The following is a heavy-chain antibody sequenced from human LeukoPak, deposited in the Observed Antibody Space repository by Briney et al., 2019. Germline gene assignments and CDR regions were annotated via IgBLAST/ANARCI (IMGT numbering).Heavy chain of an antibody. D-gene: IGHD2-8*01. J-gene: IGHJ4*02. Sequence: SETLSLTCTVSGYSISSGYYWGWIRQPPGKGLEWIGSIYHSGSTYYNPSLKSRVTISVDTSKNQFSLKLSSVTAADTAVYYCARDQGDIVLMVYAKRAGYFDYWGQGTLVTVSS. CDR3: ARDQGDIVLMVYAKRAGYFDY. CDR2: IYHSGST. CDR1: GYSISSGYY. V-gene: IGHV4-38-2*02.